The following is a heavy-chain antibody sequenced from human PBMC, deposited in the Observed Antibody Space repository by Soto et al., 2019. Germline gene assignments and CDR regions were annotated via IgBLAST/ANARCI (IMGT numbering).Heavy chain of an antibody. CDR1: DNTFIRYG. CDR2: ISPNNGNI. J-gene: IGHJ4*02. V-gene: IGHV1-18*01. Sequence: QVQLVQSGGEVKKPGASVRVSCKAPDNTFIRYGISWVRQAPGQGLEWMGWISPNNGNINYAQKFQGRVTMTTEKPTSTAYMELRSLRSDDTAVYYCARDRVWFGDFSPKPYYFDYWGQGTLVAVSS. CDR3: ARDRVWFGDFSPKPYYFDY. D-gene: IGHD3-10*01.